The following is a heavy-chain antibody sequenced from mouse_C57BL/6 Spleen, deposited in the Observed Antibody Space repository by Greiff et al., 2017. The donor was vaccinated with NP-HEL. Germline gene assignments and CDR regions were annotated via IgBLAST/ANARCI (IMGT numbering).Heavy chain of an antibody. J-gene: IGHJ2*01. Sequence: VQLQQSGPELVKPGASVKIPCKASGYTFTDYNMDWVKQSHGKSLEWIGDINPNNGGTIYNQKFKGKATLTVDKSSSTAYMELRSLTSEDTAVYYCARSTTVVATDYFDYWGQGTTLTVSS. CDR1: GYTFTDYN. D-gene: IGHD1-1*01. CDR2: INPNNGGT. CDR3: ARSTTVVATDYFDY. V-gene: IGHV1-18*01.